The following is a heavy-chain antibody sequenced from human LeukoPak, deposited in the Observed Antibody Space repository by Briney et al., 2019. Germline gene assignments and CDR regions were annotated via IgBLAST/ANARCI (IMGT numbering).Heavy chain of an antibody. V-gene: IGHV1-2*02. CDR2: INPNSGGT. CDR1: GYTFTDYY. D-gene: IGHD3-10*01. J-gene: IGHJ6*03. Sequence: ASVKVSCKASGYTFTDYYIHWVRQAPGQGLEWMGWINPNSGGTNYAQKFQGRVTLTRDTSISTAYMELNSLRSGDTAVYYCARGLYGSGSLTARDYYYMDVWGKGTTVTISS. CDR3: ARGLYGSGSLTARDYYYMDV.